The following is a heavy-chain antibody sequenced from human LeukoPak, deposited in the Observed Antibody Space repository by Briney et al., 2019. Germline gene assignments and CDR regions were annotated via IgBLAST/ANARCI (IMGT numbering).Heavy chain of an antibody. V-gene: IGHV4-59*01. J-gene: IGHJ3*02. Sequence: SETLSLTCTVSGGSISSYYWSCIRQPPGKGLEWIGYINYSGSTNYNPSLKGRVTISVDTSKNHFSLTLSSVTAADTAVYYCARFGGPHAFDIRGQGTMVTVSS. CDR1: GGSISSYY. CDR2: INYSGST. CDR3: ARFGGPHAFDI. D-gene: IGHD3-3*01.